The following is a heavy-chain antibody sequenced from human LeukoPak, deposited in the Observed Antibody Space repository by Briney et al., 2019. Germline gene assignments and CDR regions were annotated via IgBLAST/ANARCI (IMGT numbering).Heavy chain of an antibody. Sequence: SETLSLTCTVSGGSISSYYWSWIRQPPGKGLEWIGYIYTSGSTNYNPSLKSRVTISVDTSKNQFSLKLSSVTAADTAVYYCARLVNWFDPWGQGTLVSVSS. CDR3: ARLVNWFDP. V-gene: IGHV4-4*09. CDR2: IYTSGST. D-gene: IGHD2-2*01. CDR1: GGSISSYY. J-gene: IGHJ5*02.